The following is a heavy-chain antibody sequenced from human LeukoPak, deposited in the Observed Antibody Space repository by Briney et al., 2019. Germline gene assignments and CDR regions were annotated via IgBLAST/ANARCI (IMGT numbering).Heavy chain of an antibody. CDR2: ISSSGSTI. CDR3: ARDSRYSGYDWDY. V-gene: IGHV3-48*03. J-gene: IGHJ4*02. D-gene: IGHD5-12*01. CDR1: GSTFSSYE. Sequence: GGSLRLSCAASGSTFSSYEMNWVRQAPGKGLEWVSYISSSGSTIYYADSVKGRFTISRDNAKNSLYLQMNSLRAEDTAVYYCARDSRYSGYDWDYWGQGTLVTVSS.